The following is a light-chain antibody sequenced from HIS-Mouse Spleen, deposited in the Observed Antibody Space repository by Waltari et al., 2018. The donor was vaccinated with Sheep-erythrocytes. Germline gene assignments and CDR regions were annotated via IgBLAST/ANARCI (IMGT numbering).Light chain of an antibody. CDR2: EGS. V-gene: IGLV2-23*01. Sequence: QSALTQPASVSGSPGQSITISCTGTSSDVGSYNLVSWYQHHPGKAPKLMIYEGSKRPAGVTKRFSGSKSGNPAYLTISGLQAEAEADYYCCSYAGSSTPWVFGGGTKLTVL. CDR3: CSYAGSSTPWV. CDR1: SSDVGSYNL. J-gene: IGLJ3*02.